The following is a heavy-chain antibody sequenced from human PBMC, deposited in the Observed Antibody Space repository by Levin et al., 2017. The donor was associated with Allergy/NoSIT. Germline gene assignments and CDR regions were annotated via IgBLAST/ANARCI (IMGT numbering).Heavy chain of an antibody. J-gene: IGHJ4*02. D-gene: IGHD2-21*02. Sequence: GGSLRLSCAASGFTFSNAWMSWVRQAPGKGLEWVGRIKSKTDGGTTDYAAPVKGRFTISRDDSKNTLYLQMNSLKTEDTAVYYCTTDEVVTANVDYWGQGTLVTVSS. CDR3: TTDEVVTANVDY. CDR1: GFTFSNAW. V-gene: IGHV3-15*01. CDR2: IKSKTDGGTT.